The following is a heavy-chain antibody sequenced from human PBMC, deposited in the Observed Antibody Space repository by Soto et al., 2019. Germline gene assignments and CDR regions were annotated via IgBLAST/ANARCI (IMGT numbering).Heavy chain of an antibody. Sequence: SETLSLTCTVSGGSISSYYWSWIRQPPGKGLEWIGYIYYSGSTNYNPSHKSRVTISVATSKNQFSLKLGSVTAADTAVYYCARAEYDFWSGYRKNWFDPWGQGTLVTVSS. V-gene: IGHV4-59*01. CDR2: IYYSGST. CDR1: GGSISSYY. CDR3: ARAEYDFWSGYRKNWFDP. D-gene: IGHD3-3*01. J-gene: IGHJ5*02.